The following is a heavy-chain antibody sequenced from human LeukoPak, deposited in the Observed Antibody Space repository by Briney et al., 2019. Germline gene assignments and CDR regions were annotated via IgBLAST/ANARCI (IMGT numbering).Heavy chain of an antibody. CDR1: GFTFSSSA. CDR2: ISGSGRST. CDR3: ARGPDPTHYYYYGMDV. V-gene: IGHV3-23*01. J-gene: IGHJ6*02. Sequence: GGSLRLSCAASGFTFSSSAMSWVRQVPGRGLDWVSGISGSGRSTYYADSVKGRFTISSDSSKDTLYLQMNSLRAEDTAVYYCARGPDPTHYYYYGMDVWGQGTTVTVSS.